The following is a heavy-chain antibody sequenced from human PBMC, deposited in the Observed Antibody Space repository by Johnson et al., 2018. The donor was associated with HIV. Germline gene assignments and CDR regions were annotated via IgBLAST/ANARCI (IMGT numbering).Heavy chain of an antibody. D-gene: IGHD6-13*01. CDR2: ISYDGSNK. CDR3: ARAPWAAPNPFDI. J-gene: IGHJ3*02. CDR1: GFTFSSYG. V-gene: IGHV3-30*03. Sequence: QVQLVESGGGVVQPGRSLRLSCAASGFTFSSYGMHWVRQAPGKGLEWVAVISYDGSNKYYADSVKGRFTISRDNSKNTLYLQMNSLRAEDTAVYYCARAPWAAPNPFDIWGQGTMVTVSS.